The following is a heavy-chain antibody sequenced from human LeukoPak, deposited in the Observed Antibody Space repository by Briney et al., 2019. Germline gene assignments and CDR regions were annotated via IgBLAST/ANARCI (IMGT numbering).Heavy chain of an antibody. CDR2: IYTSGST. Sequence: SETLSLTCTVSGGSISDYYWTWIRQPAGKGLEWIGRIYTSGSTNYNPSLKSRVTMSVDTSKNQFSLKLSSVTAADTAVYYCARDPGYYGSGSRGAFDYWGQGTLVTVSS. CDR3: ARDPGYYGSGSRGAFDY. CDR1: GGSISDYY. D-gene: IGHD3-10*01. V-gene: IGHV4-4*07. J-gene: IGHJ4*02.